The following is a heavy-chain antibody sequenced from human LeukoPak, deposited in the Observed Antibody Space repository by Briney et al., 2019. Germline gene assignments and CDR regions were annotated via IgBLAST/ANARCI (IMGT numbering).Heavy chain of an antibody. J-gene: IGHJ4*02. D-gene: IGHD2-8*01. CDR3: ARLGYCTNGLCYTGDY. CDR1: GFIFDDYA. V-gene: IGHV3-9*01. Sequence: GGSLRLSCAASGFIFDDYAMHWVRQAPGKGLEWVSGISWNSGSIGYADSVKGRFTISRDNAKNSLYLQMNSLRAEDTAVYYCARLGYCTNGLCYTGDYWGQGTQVTVSS. CDR2: ISWNSGSI.